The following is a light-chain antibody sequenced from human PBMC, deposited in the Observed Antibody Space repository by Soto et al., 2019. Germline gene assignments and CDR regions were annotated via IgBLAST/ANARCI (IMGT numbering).Light chain of an antibody. CDR2: DVN. CDR1: SKDVGHFNY. CDR3: TSFTTSDTFV. J-gene: IGLJ1*01. Sequence: QSALAEPASVSGSPGQSITISCTGTSKDVGHFNYVSWFQQHPGKAPKLLIFDVNNWPSGVSDRFSGSKSGNTASLTISGLQPEDEADYYCTSFTTSDTFVFGSGTKVTVL. V-gene: IGLV2-14*03.